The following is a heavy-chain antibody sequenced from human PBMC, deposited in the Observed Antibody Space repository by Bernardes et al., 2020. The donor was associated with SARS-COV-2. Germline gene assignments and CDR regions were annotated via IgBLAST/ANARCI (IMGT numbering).Heavy chain of an antibody. J-gene: IGHJ4*02. D-gene: IGHD2-2*02. CDR3: AKHVGTSCYTGCDY. Sequence: VGALISSCAASGFTFRSSAMSGVRQAPGQGLEWVSAISGSGGSTYYADSVKGRFTISRDNSKNTLYLQMNSLRAEDTAVYYCAKHVGTSCYTGCDYWGQGTLVTRSS. CDR1: GFTFRSSA. CDR2: ISGSGGST. V-gene: IGHV3-23*01.